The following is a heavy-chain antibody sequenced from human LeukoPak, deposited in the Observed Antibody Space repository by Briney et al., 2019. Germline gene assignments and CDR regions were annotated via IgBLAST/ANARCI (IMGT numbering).Heavy chain of an antibody. Sequence: PGGSLRLSCTTSGFTFGDYAMSWFRQAPGKGLEWVGFIRSKIYGGAIEYAASEKGRFTISRDDSKSIAYLQMNSLRTEDTGLYYCARDQLGGDPDDYYYYYMDVWGKGTTVTVSS. V-gene: IGHV3-49*03. CDR2: IRSKIYGGAI. J-gene: IGHJ6*03. CDR1: GFTFGDYA. D-gene: IGHD4-17*01. CDR3: ARDQLGGDPDDYYYYYMDV.